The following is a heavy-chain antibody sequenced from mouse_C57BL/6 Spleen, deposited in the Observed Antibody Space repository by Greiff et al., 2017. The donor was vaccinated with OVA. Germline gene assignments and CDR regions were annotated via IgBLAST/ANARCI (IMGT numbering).Heavy chain of an antibody. CDR1: GYTFTDYY. D-gene: IGHD1-1*01. CDR3: AREGQGSSFFAY. Sequence: SGPVLVKPGASVKMSCKASGYTFTDYYMNWVKQSHGKSLEWIGVINPYNGGTSYNQKFKGKATLTVDKSSSTAYMELNSLTSEDSAVYYCAREGQGSSFFAYWGQGTLVTVSA. V-gene: IGHV1-19*01. J-gene: IGHJ3*01. CDR2: INPYNGGT.